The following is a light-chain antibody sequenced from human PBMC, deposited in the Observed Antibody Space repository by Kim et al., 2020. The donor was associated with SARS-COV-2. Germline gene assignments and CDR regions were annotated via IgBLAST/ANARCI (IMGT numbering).Light chain of an antibody. Sequence: PGNTASIACEGNNIGSKSVDWYQEKPGHAPVLVIYYDSDRRSGIPEGFSGSNSGNTATLTISRVEAGDEADYYCQVWNSSSDHPVFGGGTKLTVL. J-gene: IGLJ2*01. V-gene: IGLV3-21*04. CDR3: QVWNSSSDHPV. CDR2: YDS. CDR1: NIGSKS.